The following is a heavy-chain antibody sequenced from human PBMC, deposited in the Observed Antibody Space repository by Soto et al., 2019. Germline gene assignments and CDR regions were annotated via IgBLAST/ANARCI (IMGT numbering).Heavy chain of an antibody. J-gene: IGHJ4*02. V-gene: IGHV4-30-4*01. CDR1: GGSISSGDYY. CDR3: ARGSYYYDSGGYYHY. CDR2: IYYSGST. Sequence: PSEILSLTCTVSGGSISSGDYYWSWIRQPPGKGIEWIGYIYYSGSTYYNQSLKSRVTISVDTSKNQFSLKLSSVTAADTAVYFCARGSYYYDSGGYYHYWGQGTLVTVSS. D-gene: IGHD3-22*01.